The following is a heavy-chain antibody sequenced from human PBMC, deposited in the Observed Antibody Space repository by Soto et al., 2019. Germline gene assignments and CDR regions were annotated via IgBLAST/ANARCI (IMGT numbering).Heavy chain of an antibody. Sequence: GGSLRLSCAASGFTFSDYYMSWIRQAPGKGLEWVSYISSSSSYTNYADSVKGRFTISRDNAKNSLYLQMNSLRAEDTAVYYCARDSPEYDYVWGSYRYPLSLVDYWGQGTLVTVSS. V-gene: IGHV3-11*06. D-gene: IGHD3-16*02. CDR1: GFTFSDYY. J-gene: IGHJ4*02. CDR2: ISSSSSYT. CDR3: ARDSPEYDYVWGSYRYPLSLVDY.